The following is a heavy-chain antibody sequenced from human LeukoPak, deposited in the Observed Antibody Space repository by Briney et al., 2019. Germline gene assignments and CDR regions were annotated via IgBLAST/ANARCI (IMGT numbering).Heavy chain of an antibody. CDR2: IYSGGSA. Sequence: GGSLRLSCAASGFTVSSNYMSWVRQAPGKGLEWVSVIYSGGSAYYADSVKGRFTISRDNSKNTLYLQMNSLRAEDTAVYYCAIAAAGANYYFDYWGQGTLVTVS. CDR3: AIAAAGANYYFDY. D-gene: IGHD6-13*01. V-gene: IGHV3-66*01. CDR1: GFTVSSNY. J-gene: IGHJ4*02.